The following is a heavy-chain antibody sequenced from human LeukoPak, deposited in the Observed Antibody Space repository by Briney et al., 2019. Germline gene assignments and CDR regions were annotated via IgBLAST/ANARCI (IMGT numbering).Heavy chain of an antibody. CDR2: IYPYDSET. Sequence: GESLKISCKASGYSFTGFWIGWVRQRPAKGLDWMGIIYPYDSETRYSPSFQGQVTISADKSISTAYLQWSSLKASDTAMYYCARHIGYSAWNPDYWGQGTLVTVSS. V-gene: IGHV5-51*01. CDR1: GYSFTGFW. CDR3: ARHIGYSAWNPDY. D-gene: IGHD5-18*01. J-gene: IGHJ4*02.